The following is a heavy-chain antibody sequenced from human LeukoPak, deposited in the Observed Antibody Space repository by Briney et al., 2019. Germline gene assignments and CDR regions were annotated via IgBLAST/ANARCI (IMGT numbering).Heavy chain of an antibody. CDR2: INSDGSST. D-gene: IGHD3-3*01. CDR3: ARGPRITIFGVEVDY. J-gene: IGHJ4*02. CDR1: GFTFSSYW. V-gene: IGHV3-74*01. Sequence: GGSLRLSCAASGFTFSSYWMHWVRQAPGKGLVWVSRINSDGSSTSYADSVKGRFTISRDNAKNTLYLRMNSLRAEDTAVYYCARGPRITIFGVEVDYWGQGTLVTVSS.